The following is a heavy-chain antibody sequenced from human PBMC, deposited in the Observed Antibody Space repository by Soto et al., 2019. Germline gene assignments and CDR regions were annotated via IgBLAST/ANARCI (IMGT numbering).Heavy chain of an antibody. V-gene: IGHV3-30-3*01. Sequence: QVQLVESGGGVVQPGRSLRLSCAASGFTFSSYAMHWVRQAPGKGLEWVAVISYDGSNKYYADSVKGRFTISRDNSKNTLYLQMNSLRAEDTAVYYCERETYYYDSQSGARLTHDYWGQGTLVTVSS. CDR1: GFTFSSYA. D-gene: IGHD3-22*01. CDR3: ERETYYYDSQSGARLTHDY. CDR2: ISYDGSNK. J-gene: IGHJ4*02.